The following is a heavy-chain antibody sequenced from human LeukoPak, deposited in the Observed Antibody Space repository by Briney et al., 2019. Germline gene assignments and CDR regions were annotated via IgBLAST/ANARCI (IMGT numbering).Heavy chain of an antibody. J-gene: IGHJ4*02. Sequence: SETLSLTCTVSGGSFSTYYRSWIRQPPGKGLEWIGEINHSGSTNYNPSLKSRVTISVDTSKNQFSLKLSSVTAADTAVYYCARRRIAARPFDYWGQGTLVTVSS. CDR1: GGSFSTYY. CDR3: ARRRIAARPFDY. V-gene: IGHV4-34*01. D-gene: IGHD6-6*01. CDR2: INHSGST.